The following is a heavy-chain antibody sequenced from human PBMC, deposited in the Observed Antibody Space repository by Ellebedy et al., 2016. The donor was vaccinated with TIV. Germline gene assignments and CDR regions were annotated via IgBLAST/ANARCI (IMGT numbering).Heavy chain of an antibody. CDR2: INHSGST. CDR1: GGSFSGYY. Sequence: MPGGSLRLSCAVYGGSFSGYYWSWIRQPPGKGLEWIGEINHSGSTNYNPSLKSRVTISVDTSKNQFSLKLSSVTAADTAVYYCARGGSSSGNDYWGQGTLVTVSS. J-gene: IGHJ4*02. V-gene: IGHV4-34*01. D-gene: IGHD6-6*01. CDR3: ARGGSSSGNDY.